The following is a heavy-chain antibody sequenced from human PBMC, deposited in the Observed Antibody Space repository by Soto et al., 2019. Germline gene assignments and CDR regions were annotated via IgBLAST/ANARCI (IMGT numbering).Heavy chain of an antibody. Sequence: QVQLVQYGAEVKKPGSSVKVSCKASGGTFSSYAISWVRQSPGQGPEWMGGIIPIFGTANYAQKFQGRVTITADESTSTAYMELSSVRAEDTAVYYCARDRIVVVVGYYYGMDVWGQGTTVTVSS. V-gene: IGHV1-69*01. CDR2: IIPIFGTA. J-gene: IGHJ6*02. CDR3: ARDRIVVVVGYYYGMDV. CDR1: GGTFSSYA. D-gene: IGHD2-15*01.